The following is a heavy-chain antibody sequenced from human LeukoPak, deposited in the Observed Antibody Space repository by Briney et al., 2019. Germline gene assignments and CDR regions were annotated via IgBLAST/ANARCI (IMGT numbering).Heavy chain of an antibody. D-gene: IGHD1-26*01. CDR2: ISGSGGST. CDR3: AKVAGSYFRVDY. Sequence: GGSLRVSCAASGFTFSRTAMSWVCQAPGKGLEWVSAISGSGGSTYYADSVKGRFTISRDNSKNTLYLQMNSLRAEDTAVYYCAKVAGSYFRVDYWGQGTLVTVSS. CDR1: GFTFSRTA. J-gene: IGHJ4*02. V-gene: IGHV3-23*01.